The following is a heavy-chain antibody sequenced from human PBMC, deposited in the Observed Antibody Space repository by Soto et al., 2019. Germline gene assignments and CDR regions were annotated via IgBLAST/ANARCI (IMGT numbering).Heavy chain of an antibody. Sequence: QVQLVQSGAEVKKPGSSVKVSCQVFGGTFSTYGLGWVRQAPGQGLEWMGAIIPFVGTANYAQIFRGRLRISADGATTTAYMELSGLTSADTAVYFCATGGHNDGYNFYHGMDVWGQGTTVTVS. CDR1: GGTFSTYG. D-gene: IGHD5-18*01. CDR2: IIPFVGTA. CDR3: ATGGHNDGYNFYHGMDV. V-gene: IGHV1-69*01. J-gene: IGHJ6*02.